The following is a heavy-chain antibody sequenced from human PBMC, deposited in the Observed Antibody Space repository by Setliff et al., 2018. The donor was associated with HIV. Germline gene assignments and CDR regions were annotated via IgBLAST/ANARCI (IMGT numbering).Heavy chain of an antibody. V-gene: IGHV4-59*08. CDR1: GGSISSYY. J-gene: IGHJ4*02. CDR2: IYYSGST. CDR3: ASRDFFGSTYYFDY. D-gene: IGHD1-26*01. Sequence: PSETLSLTCAVSGGSISSYYWSWIRQPPGKGLEWIGCIYYSGSTYYNPSLKSRVTISVDTSKNQFSLRLSSVTATDTAVYYCASRDFFGSTYYFDYWAQGSLVTVSS.